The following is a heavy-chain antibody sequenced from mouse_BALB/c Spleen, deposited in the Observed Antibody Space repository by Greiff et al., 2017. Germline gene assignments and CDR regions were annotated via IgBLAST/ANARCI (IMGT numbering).Heavy chain of an antibody. CDR1: GFTFSDYY. CDR2: ISDGGSYT. Sequence: EVQVVESGGGLVKPGGSLKLSCAASGFTFSDYYMYWVRQTPEKRLEWVATISDGGSYTYYPDSVKGRFTISRDNAKNNLYLQMSSLKSEDTAMYYCAREGTARALFDYWGQGTTLTVSS. D-gene: IGHD3-1*01. V-gene: IGHV5-4*02. CDR3: AREGTARALFDY. J-gene: IGHJ2*01.